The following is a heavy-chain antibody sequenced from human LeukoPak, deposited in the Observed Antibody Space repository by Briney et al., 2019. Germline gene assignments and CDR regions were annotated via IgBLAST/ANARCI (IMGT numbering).Heavy chain of an antibody. CDR1: GGSISNFF. J-gene: IGHJ4*02. D-gene: IGHD3-22*01. Sequence: SETLSLTCTVSGGSISNFFWSWIRQPPGKGLEWIGEINHSGSTNYNPSLKSRVTISVDTSKNQFSLKLSSVTAADTAVYYCARRAISRMIVGQDYWGQGTLVTVSS. V-gene: IGHV4-34*01. CDR3: ARRAISRMIVGQDY. CDR2: INHSGST.